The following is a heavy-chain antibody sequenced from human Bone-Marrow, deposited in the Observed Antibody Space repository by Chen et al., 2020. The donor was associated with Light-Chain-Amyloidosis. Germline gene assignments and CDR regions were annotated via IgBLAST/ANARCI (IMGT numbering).Heavy chain of an antibody. J-gene: IGHJ3*01. CDR2: IYAGGST. D-gene: IGHD2-21*02. CDR1: GLSASGNY. CDR3: AFRSRDCFSGGPCYGDAFNV. Sequence: EVQLVESGGGVIQPGRSLRLPCSASGLSASGNYMPWVRQAPGRGLEWVSLIYAGGSTCYAESVKGRFTISRDISENTLILQMSSLRADDTAVYYCAFRSRDCFSGGPCYGDAFNVWGQGTVVTVSS. V-gene: IGHV3-53*01.